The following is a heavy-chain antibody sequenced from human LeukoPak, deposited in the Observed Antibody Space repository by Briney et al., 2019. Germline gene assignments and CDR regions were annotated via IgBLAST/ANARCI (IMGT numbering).Heavy chain of an antibody. Sequence: GGSLRLSCAASGFTFSSYAMSWVRQAPGKGLEWVSAISGSGGSTYYADSVKGRFTISRDNSKNTLYLQMNSLRAEDTAVYYSANSPYGDYTYYFDYWGQGTLVTVSS. CDR1: GFTFSSYA. D-gene: IGHD4-17*01. CDR3: ANSPYGDYTYYFDY. V-gene: IGHV3-23*01. CDR2: ISGSGGST. J-gene: IGHJ4*02.